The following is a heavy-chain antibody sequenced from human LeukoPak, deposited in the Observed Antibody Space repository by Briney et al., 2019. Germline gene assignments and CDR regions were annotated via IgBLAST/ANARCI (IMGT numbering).Heavy chain of an antibody. J-gene: IGHJ4*02. Sequence: SETLSLTCSVSSDSISSSSYLWVWVRQPPGKGLEWIGEIYHSGSPNYNPSLKSRVTISVDKSRNHFSLNLSSVTAADTAVYYCARGPPNWGYDYWGPGTLVTVSS. CDR1: SDSISSSSYL. CDR2: IYHSGSP. CDR3: ARGPPNWGYDY. V-gene: IGHV4/OR15-8*01. D-gene: IGHD7-27*01.